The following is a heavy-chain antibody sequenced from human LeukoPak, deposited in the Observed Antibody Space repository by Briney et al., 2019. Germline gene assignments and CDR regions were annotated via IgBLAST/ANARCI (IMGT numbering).Heavy chain of an antibody. J-gene: IGHJ4*02. V-gene: IGHV1-46*01. D-gene: IGHD2-15*01. CDR3: ASAYCSGGSCYSSLDY. CDR1: GYTFTSYY. Sequence: ASVKVSCKASGYTFTSYYMHWVRQAPGQGLEWMGIINPSGGSTSYAQKFQGRVTMTRDMSTSTVYMELSSLRSEDTAVYYCASAYCSGGSCYSSLDYWGQGALVIVCS. CDR2: INPSGGST.